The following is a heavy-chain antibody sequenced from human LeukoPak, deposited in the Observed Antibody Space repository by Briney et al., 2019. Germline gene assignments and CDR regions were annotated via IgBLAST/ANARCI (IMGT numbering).Heavy chain of an antibody. CDR2: ISAYNGNT. V-gene: IGHV1-18*01. Sequence: ASVKVSCKASGYTFTSYGISWVRQAPGQGLEWMGWISAYNGNTNYAQKLQGRVTMTTDTSTSTAYMELRSLRSDDTAVYYCARGVRLVVAATPGWFDPWGQGTLVTVSS. D-gene: IGHD2-15*01. CDR1: GYTFTSYG. J-gene: IGHJ5*02. CDR3: ARGVRLVVAATPGWFDP.